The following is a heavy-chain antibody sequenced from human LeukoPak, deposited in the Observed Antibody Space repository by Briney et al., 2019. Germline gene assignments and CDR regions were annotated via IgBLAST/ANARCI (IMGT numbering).Heavy chain of an antibody. CDR1: GYTFTVYY. D-gene: IGHD3-3*01. CDR2: INPNSGGT. CDR3: ARDFSLLEVPDY. J-gene: IGHJ4*02. Sequence: ASVKVSCKASGYTFTVYYMHWVCLAPGQGLEWMGWINPNSGGTNYAQKFQGRVTITRDTSISTAYMELSRLRSDDTAVDYCARDFSLLEVPDYWGQGTLVTVSS. V-gene: IGHV1-2*02.